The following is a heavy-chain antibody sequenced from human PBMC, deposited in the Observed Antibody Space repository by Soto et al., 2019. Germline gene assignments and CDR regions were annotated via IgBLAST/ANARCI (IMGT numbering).Heavy chain of an antibody. D-gene: IGHD1-26*01. V-gene: IGHV2-5*02. J-gene: IGHJ4*02. Sequence: QITLKESGPTLVKPTQTLTLTCTFSGFSLSTSGVGVGWIRQPPGKALEWLALIYWDDDKRYSPSLKSRLTITNHDSKIPVVIKIANRAPVDTALYDCAHNSGSYYFDSWGQGNLVTVSS. CDR3: AHNSGSYYFDS. CDR1: GFSLSTSGVG. CDR2: IYWDDDK.